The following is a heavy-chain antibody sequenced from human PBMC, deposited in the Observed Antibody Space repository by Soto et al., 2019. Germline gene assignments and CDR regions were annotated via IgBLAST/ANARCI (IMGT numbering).Heavy chain of an antibody. CDR2: IIPIFGTA. J-gene: IGHJ3*02. Sequence: SVKVSCKASGGTFSSYAISWVRQAPGQGLEWMGGIIPIFGTANYAQKFQGRVTITADESTSTAYMELSSLRSEDTAVYYCARERGAVVVTAKGAFDIWGQGTTVTVSS. V-gene: IGHV1-69*13. D-gene: IGHD2-21*02. CDR1: GGTFSSYA. CDR3: ARERGAVVVTAKGAFDI.